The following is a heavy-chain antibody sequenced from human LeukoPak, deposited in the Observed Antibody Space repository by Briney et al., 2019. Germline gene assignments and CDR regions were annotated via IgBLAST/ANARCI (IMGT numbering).Heavy chain of an antibody. CDR1: GFTFSNAW. Sequence: GSLRLSCAASGFTFSNAWMSWVRQAPGKGLEWIGEINHSGSTNYNPSLKSRVTISVDTSKNQFSLKLSSVTAADTAVYYCARGRHYYDSSGYYHYYGMDVWGQGTTVTVSS. CDR2: INHSGST. J-gene: IGHJ6*02. CDR3: ARGRHYYDSSGYYHYYGMDV. V-gene: IGHV4-34*01. D-gene: IGHD3-22*01.